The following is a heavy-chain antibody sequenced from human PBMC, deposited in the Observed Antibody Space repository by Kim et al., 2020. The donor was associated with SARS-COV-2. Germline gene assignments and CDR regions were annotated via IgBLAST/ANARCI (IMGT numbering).Heavy chain of an antibody. V-gene: IGHV3-15*01. J-gene: IGHJ6*02. Sequence: KGRFTVSRDDSKNTLYLQMNSLKTEDTAVYYCTTDAPTSALVFTIWGMDVWGQGTTVTVSS. CDR3: TTDAPTSALVFTIWGMDV. D-gene: IGHD1-1*01.